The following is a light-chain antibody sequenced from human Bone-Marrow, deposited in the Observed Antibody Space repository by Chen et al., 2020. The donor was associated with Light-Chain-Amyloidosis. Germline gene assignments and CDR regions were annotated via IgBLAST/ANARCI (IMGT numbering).Light chain of an antibody. CDR3: AAWDDRLSGRV. CDR2: RNN. CDR1: SSNIGSNY. J-gene: IGLJ3*02. V-gene: IGLV1-47*01. Sequence: QSVLTQPPSASGTPGQRVTISCSGSSSNIGSNYVYWYQQLPGTAPKLLIYRNNHRPSGVHDRFSSSKSGTSASLATSGLRSEDEADYYCAAWDDRLSGRVFGGGTKLTVL.